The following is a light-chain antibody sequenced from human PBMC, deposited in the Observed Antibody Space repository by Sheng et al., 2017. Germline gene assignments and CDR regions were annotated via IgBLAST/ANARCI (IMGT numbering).Light chain of an antibody. CDR2: KAS. CDR3: QQYKSFSPWT. V-gene: IGKV1-5*03. J-gene: IGKJ1*01. CDR1: QSINDW. Sequence: DIQMTQSPPTLSASVGDRVTITCRASQSINDWVAWYQHKPGKAPKLLIYKASSLQSGVPSRFSGSGSGTDFTLTITSLQPEDYATYYCQQYKSFSPWTFGQGTKVEIK.